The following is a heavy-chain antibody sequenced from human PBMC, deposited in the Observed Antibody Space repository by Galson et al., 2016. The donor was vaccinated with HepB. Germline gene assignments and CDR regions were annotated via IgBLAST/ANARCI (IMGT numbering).Heavy chain of an antibody. CDR1: GFTFSSYA. V-gene: IGHV3-30-3*01. J-gene: IGHJ4*02. CDR3: ARGSSAVDATEVGLDY. D-gene: IGHD6-19*01. CDR2: ISYDGDNE. Sequence: SLRLSCAGSGFTFSSYAVHWVRQPPGKGLEWVAAISYDGDNEYYADSLKGRYTISRDNSRNTVYLHMSSLRRDDTVVYYCARGSSAVDATEVGLDYWGQGTLVIVSS.